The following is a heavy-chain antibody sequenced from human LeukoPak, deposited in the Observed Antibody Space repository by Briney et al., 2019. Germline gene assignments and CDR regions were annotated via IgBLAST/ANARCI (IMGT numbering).Heavy chain of an antibody. CDR2: ISYDGSNK. Sequence: GGSLRLSCAASGFTFSSYAMHWVRQAPGKGLEWVAVISYDGSNKYYADSVKGRFTISRDNSKNTLYLQMNSLRAEDTAVYYCAKEDAGITIFGVVKGFGYWGQGTLVTVSS. V-gene: IGHV3-30-3*01. J-gene: IGHJ4*02. D-gene: IGHD3-3*01. CDR3: AKEDAGITIFGVVKGFGY. CDR1: GFTFSSYA.